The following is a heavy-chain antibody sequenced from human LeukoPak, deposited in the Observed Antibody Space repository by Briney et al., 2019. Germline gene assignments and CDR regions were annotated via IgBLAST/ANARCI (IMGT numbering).Heavy chain of an antibody. Sequence: SQTLSLTCTDSGGSISSGDYYWSWIRQPPGKGLEWVGYIYYSGSTYYNPSLKSRVTISVDTSKSQFSLKLSSVTAANTAVYNCARDTLAHFDDWGQGSLVTASS. CDR2: IYYSGST. V-gene: IGHV4-30-4*08. J-gene: IGHJ4*02. D-gene: IGHD1-1*01. CDR1: GGSISSGDYY. CDR3: ARDTLAHFDD.